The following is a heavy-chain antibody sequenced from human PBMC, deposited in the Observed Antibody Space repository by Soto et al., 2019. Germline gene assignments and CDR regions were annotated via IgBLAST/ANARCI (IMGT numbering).Heavy chain of an antibody. J-gene: IGHJ6*02. CDR1: GGSITSDYSC. V-gene: IGHV4-30-4*01. D-gene: IGHD2-2*03. CDR3: ARLNGYCVSTNCHGYYVMDV. Sequence: PSETLSLTCTVSGGSITSDYSCWSWIRQPPGEGLEWIGHIFDSGTTYTNPSLRSQVAISLDTSKNHFSLTLSSVTAADTAVYYCARLNGYCVSTNCHGYYVMDVWGQGTTVTVSS. CDR2: IFDSGTT.